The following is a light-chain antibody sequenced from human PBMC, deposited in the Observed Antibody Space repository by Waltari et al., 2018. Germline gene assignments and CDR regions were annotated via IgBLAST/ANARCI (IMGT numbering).Light chain of an antibody. Sequence: QSALPQPASVSGSPGQSITTPCSGTIRDIGGYDYVYWYQQSPGIAPKLIIYDVTNRPSGVSNRFSGSKSSYTASLTISGLQAADEAHYYCTSYTRKHTWVFGGGTKVTVL. CDR2: DVT. J-gene: IGLJ3*02. V-gene: IGLV2-14*03. CDR1: IRDIGGYDY. CDR3: TSYTRKHTWV.